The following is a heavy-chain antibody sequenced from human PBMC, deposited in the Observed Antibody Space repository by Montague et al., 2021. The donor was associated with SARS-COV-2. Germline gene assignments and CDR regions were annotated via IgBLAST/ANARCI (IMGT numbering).Heavy chain of an antibody. CDR3: ARVQGITMIVVVIGAFDI. V-gene: IGHV4-31*03. CDR2: IYYSGST. Sequence: TLSLTCTVSGGSTSSGGYYWSWIRQPPGKCLEWIGYIYYSGSTYYNPSLKSRVTISVDTSKNQFSLKLSSVTAADTAVYCCARVQGITMIVVVIGAFDIWGQGTMVTVSS. CDR1: GGSTSSGGYY. D-gene: IGHD3-22*01. J-gene: IGHJ3*02.